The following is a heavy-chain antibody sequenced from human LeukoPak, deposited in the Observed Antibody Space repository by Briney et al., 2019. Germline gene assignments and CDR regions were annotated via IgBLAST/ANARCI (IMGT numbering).Heavy chain of an antibody. J-gene: IGHJ3*02. CDR2: IIPIFGTA. Sequence: GASVKVSCKASGGTFSSYAISWVRQAPGQGLDWMGGIIPIFGTANYAQKFQGRVTITADESTSTAYMELSSLRSEDTAVYYCARDMVGAHAFDIWGQGTMVTVSS. CDR3: ARDMVGAHAFDI. V-gene: IGHV1-69*13. CDR1: GGTFSSYA. D-gene: IGHD1-26*01.